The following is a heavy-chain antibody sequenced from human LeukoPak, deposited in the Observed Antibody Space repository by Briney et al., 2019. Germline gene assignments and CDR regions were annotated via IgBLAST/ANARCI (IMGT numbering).Heavy chain of an antibody. D-gene: IGHD3-10*01. V-gene: IGHV3-21*01. Sequence: GSLRLSCAASGFIFSNYRMNWVRRAPGKGLEWVSSISRGSYIYYADSVKGRFTISRDNAKNSLYLQMNSLRAEDTAVYYCARDGGGSGRNYYYGLDVWGQGTTVTVSS. CDR1: GFIFSNYR. CDR2: ISRGSYI. CDR3: ARDGGGSGRNYYYGLDV. J-gene: IGHJ6*02.